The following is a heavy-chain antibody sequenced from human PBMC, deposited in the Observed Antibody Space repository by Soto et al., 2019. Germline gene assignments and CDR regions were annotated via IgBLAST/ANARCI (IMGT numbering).Heavy chain of an antibody. V-gene: IGHV3-11*05. Sequence: QVQLVESGGGLVKAGGSLRLSCAASGFSFKDYYMTWIRQAPGKGLEWVSYIGRNNNFTYYADSVRGRFTISRDNAKNSLYLQMNTLRVEDTGMYYCAKDISLRGWVYLVVEYWGQGTLVTVSP. J-gene: IGHJ4*02. CDR1: GFSFKDYY. CDR3: AKDISLRGWVYLVVEY. CDR2: IGRNNNFT. D-gene: IGHD6-13*01.